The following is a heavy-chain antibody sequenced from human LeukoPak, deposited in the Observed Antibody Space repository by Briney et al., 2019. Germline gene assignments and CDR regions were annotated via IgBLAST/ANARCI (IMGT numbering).Heavy chain of an antibody. CDR2: IKSKTDGGTT. J-gene: IGHJ6*02. CDR3: TPRGFWDTSVGMDV. V-gene: IGHV3-15*01. D-gene: IGHD3-16*01. CDR1: EFTFSNAW. Sequence: GGPLRLSCAASEFTFSNAWMSWVRQAPGKGLKWVGRIKSKTDGGTTDYASPVKGRFTISRDDSKTTLYLQMNRLNTEDRAVYYCTPRGFWDTSVGMDVWGQGTTVTVSS.